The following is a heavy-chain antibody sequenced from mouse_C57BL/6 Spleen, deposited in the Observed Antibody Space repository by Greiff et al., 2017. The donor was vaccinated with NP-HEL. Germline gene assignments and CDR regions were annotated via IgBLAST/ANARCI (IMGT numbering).Heavy chain of an antibody. V-gene: IGHV1-80*01. CDR3: ATMVTYYAMDY. J-gene: IGHJ4*01. D-gene: IGHD2-2*01. Sequence: QVQLQQSGAELVKPGASVKISCKASGYAFSSYWMNWVKQRPGKGLEWIGQIYPGDGDTNYNGKFKGKATLTADKSSSTAYMQLSSLTSEDSAVYFCATMVTYYAMDYWGQGTSVTVSS. CDR2: IYPGDGDT. CDR1: GYAFSSYW.